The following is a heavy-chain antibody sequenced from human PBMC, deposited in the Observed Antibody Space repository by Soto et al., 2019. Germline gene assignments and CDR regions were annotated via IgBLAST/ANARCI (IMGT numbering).Heavy chain of an antibody. CDR1: GYTFSDYY. Sequence: QVQLAQSGAEVKKPGASVKVSCKASGYTFSDYYMHWVRQAPGQGLEWMGWINPDSGGTKYTQKFQGRVTMTRDTSISTAYMELRGLRSDDTAVYYCTRKVRDYNFDYWGQGTLVTVSS. V-gene: IGHV1-2*02. CDR3: TRKVRDYNFDY. J-gene: IGHJ4*02. CDR2: INPDSGGT. D-gene: IGHD4-17*01.